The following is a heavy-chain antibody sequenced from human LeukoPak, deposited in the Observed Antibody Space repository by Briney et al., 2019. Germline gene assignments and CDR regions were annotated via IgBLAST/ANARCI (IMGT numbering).Heavy chain of an antibody. J-gene: IGHJ4*02. Sequence: SQTLSLTCTVSGGSISSGGYYWSWLRQHPGKGLEWIGYIYYSGSTYYNPSLKSRITISVDTAKNQFSLKLSSVTAADTAVYYCARVKRGYELLMGGYYFDYWGQGTLVTVSS. CDR1: GGSISSGGYY. CDR2: IYYSGST. D-gene: IGHD2-21*02. CDR3: ARVKRGYELLMGGYYFDY. V-gene: IGHV4-31*03.